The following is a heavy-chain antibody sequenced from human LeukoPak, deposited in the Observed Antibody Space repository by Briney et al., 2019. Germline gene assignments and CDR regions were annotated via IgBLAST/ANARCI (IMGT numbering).Heavy chain of an antibody. CDR1: GYTFTSYG. CDR3: ARMIPSGDAFDI. CDR2: IIPILGIA. V-gene: IGHV1-69*04. J-gene: IGHJ3*02. Sequence: GASVKVSCKASGYTFTSYGISWVRQAPGQGLEWMGRIIPILGIANYAQKFQGRVTITADKSTSTAYMELSSLRSEDTAVYYCARMIPSGDAFDIWGQGTMVTVSS. D-gene: IGHD3-22*01.